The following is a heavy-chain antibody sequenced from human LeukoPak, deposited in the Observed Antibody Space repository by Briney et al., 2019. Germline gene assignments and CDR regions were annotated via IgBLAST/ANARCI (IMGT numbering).Heavy chain of an antibody. V-gene: IGHV4-34*01. D-gene: IGHD2-21*02. CDR3: ARGRMVTKKQGYLDY. CDR1: GGSFSGYY. J-gene: IGHJ4*02. Sequence: SETLSLTCAVYGGSFSGYYWSWIRQPPGKGMEWVGEINHSGSTNYNPSLKSRVTISVDTSKNQFSLKLSSVTAADTAVYYCARGRMVTKKQGYLDYWGQGTLVTVSS. CDR2: INHSGST.